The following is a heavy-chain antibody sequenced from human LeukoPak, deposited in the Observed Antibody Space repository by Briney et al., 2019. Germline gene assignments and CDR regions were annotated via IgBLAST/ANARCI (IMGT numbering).Heavy chain of an antibody. D-gene: IGHD2-2*01. V-gene: IGHV1-2*02. J-gene: IGHJ4*02. Sequence: ASVTVSFTASGYTFTGYYMHWVRQAPGQGLEWMGWINPNSGGTNYAQKFQGRVTMTRDTSISTAYMELSRLRSDDTAVYYCARADIVVVPANLDYWGQGTLVTVSS. CDR3: ARADIVVVPANLDY. CDR1: GYTFTGYY. CDR2: INPNSGGT.